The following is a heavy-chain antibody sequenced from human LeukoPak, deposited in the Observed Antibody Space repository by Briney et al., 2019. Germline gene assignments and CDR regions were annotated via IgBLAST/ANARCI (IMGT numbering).Heavy chain of an antibody. CDR3: ARQDYYYYYMDV. CDR2: IYHSGST. CDR1: GYSISSGYY. J-gene: IGHJ6*03. V-gene: IGHV4-38-2*01. Sequence: SETLSLTCAVSGYSISSGYYWVWIRQPPGKGLEWIGSIYHSGSTYYNPSLKSRVTISVDTSKNQFSLKLSSVTAADTAVYYCARQDYYYYYMDVWGKGTTVTVSS.